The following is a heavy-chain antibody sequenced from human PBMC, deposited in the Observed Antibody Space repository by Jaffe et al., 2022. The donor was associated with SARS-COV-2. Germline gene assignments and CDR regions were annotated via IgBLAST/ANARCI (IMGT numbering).Heavy chain of an antibody. Sequence: QVQLVQSGAEVKKPGASVKVSCKASGYTFTGYYMHWVRQAPGQGLEWMGWINPNSGGTNYAQKFQGRVTMTRDTSISTAYMELSRLRSDDTAVYYCAYVYSSSPLSHPFDYWGQGTLVTVSS. D-gene: IGHD6-13*01. CDR3: AYVYSSSPLSHPFDY. J-gene: IGHJ4*02. CDR1: GYTFTGYY. V-gene: IGHV1-2*02. CDR2: INPNSGGT.